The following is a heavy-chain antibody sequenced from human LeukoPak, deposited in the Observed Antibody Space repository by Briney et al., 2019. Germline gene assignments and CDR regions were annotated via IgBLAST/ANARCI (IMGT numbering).Heavy chain of an antibody. Sequence: GGSLRLSCAASGYTFTSYAMNWVRQAPGQGLEWMGWINTNTGNPTYAQGFTGRFVFSLDTSVSTAYLQISSLKAEDTAVYYCARDSDSSGWATYYYYYMDVWGKGTTVTVSS. CDR2: INTNTGNP. CDR1: GYTFTSYA. D-gene: IGHD6-19*01. V-gene: IGHV7-4-1*02. J-gene: IGHJ6*03. CDR3: ARDSDSSGWATYYYYYMDV.